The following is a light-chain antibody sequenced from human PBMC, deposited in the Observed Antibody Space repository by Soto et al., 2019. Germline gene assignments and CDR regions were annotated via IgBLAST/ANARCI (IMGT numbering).Light chain of an antibody. CDR1: QDISDV. CDR3: QQFGSSPPRIT. J-gene: IGKJ5*01. Sequence: DIQMTQSPSALSASVGDRVTITCQASQDISDVLNWYQQKPGKAPKLLIYDASSLQSGVPSRFSGSGSGTDFTLTISRLEPEDFAVYYCQQFGSSPPRITFGQGTRLEIK. CDR2: DAS. V-gene: IGKV1-33*01.